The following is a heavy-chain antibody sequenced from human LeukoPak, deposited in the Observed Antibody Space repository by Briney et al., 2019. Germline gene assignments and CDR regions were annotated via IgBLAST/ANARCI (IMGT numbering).Heavy chain of an antibody. CDR3: ARNYDIVTTGWFDP. V-gene: IGHV1-46*01. D-gene: IGHD3-9*01. CDR2: INPSGGNT. CDR1: GYSFTRYY. J-gene: IGHJ5*02. Sequence: APVKVSFKASGYSFTRYYMHWVRQAPGQGLEWVGIINPSGGNTSYAQKIQARVRMTRDTSTSTVYMELSSQRSDDKAVYCCARNYDIVTTGWFDPWGQGTLVTVSS.